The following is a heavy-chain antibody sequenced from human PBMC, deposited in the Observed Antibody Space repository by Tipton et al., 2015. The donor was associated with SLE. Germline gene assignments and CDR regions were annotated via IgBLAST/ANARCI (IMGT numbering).Heavy chain of an antibody. CDR3: AREDCSSTGCHGGVFDY. CDR1: GGSFSGYY. J-gene: IGHJ4*02. D-gene: IGHD2-2*01. V-gene: IGHV4-34*01. CDR2: INHSGST. Sequence: TLSLTCAVYGGSFSGYYWSWIRQPPGKGLEWIGEINHSGSTNYNPALKSRITISADTSKNQFSRKLSSVTAADTAVYYCAREDCSSTGCHGGVFDYWGQVTLVTVSS.